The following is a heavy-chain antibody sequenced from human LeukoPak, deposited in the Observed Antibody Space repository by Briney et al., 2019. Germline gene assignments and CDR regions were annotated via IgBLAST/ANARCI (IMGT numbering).Heavy chain of an antibody. CDR1: GGSINNKY. D-gene: IGHD4-11*01. Sequence: PSETLSLTCTVSGGSINNKYWCWIRQPPGRGLEWIGYVYSSGSTNYNPSLNSRVTMSVDTSKNQFSLKVNSVTAADTALYYCARYSRNYDYMLDYWGRGTLVTVSS. CDR2: VYSSGST. CDR3: ARYSRNYDYMLDY. V-gene: IGHV4-59*01. J-gene: IGHJ4*02.